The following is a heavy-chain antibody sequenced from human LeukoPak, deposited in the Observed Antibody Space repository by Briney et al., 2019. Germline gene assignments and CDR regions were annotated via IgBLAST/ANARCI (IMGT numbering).Heavy chain of an antibody. Sequence: ASVKVSCKASGYTFTGYYMHWVRQAPGQGLEWMGWINPNSGGTNYAQKFQGRVTMTRDTSISTAYMELSRLRSDDTAVYYCARGPPMYSSGSGYFRHWGQGTLVTVSS. V-gene: IGHV1-2*02. J-gene: IGHJ1*01. CDR2: INPNSGGT. CDR3: ARGPPMYSSGSGYFRH. CDR1: GYTFTGYY. D-gene: IGHD6-19*01.